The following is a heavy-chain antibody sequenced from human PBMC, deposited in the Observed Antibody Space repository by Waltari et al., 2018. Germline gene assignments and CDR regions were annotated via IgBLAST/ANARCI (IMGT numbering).Heavy chain of an antibody. CDR3: ARVINWFDP. CDR2: IYYSGST. J-gene: IGHJ5*02. V-gene: IGHV4-59*01. CDR1: GGSISSYY. Sequence: QVQLQESGPGLVKPSETLSLTCTVSGGSISSYYWSWIRQPPGKGLEWIGYIYYSGSTNYNPSLKSRVTISVDTSKNQFSLKLSSVTAADTAVYYCARVINWFDPWGQGTLVTVSS.